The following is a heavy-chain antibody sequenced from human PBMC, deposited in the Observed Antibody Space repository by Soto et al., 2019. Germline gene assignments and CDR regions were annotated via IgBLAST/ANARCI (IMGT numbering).Heavy chain of an antibody. D-gene: IGHD1-20*01. CDR3: VKPNCNDNNGY. V-gene: IGHV3-23*01. J-gene: IGHJ4*02. Sequence: EVQLLESGGGLVQPGGSLRLSCAASGFTFASPPLSWVRQAPGKGLEWVSAISGESATIAYADSVKGPFTISRAYSAHTVYLQRHSLRADATAFYHCVKPNCNDNNGYWGQGTLVTVSS. CDR1: GFTFASPP. CDR2: ISGESATI.